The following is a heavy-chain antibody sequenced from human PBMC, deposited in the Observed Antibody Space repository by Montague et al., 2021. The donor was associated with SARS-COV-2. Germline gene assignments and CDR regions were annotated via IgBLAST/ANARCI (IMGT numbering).Heavy chain of an antibody. Sequence: SETLSLTCTVSGDSIDSGDWWSWVRQAPGRGLEFIGEIHHSGGTNYNPSLRSRVIMSVDKSKNQFSLKLSSVTAADTAVYYCARDRFHRKNYGGNPYYYYYGMDVWGQGTTVTVSS. CDR3: ARDRFHRKNYGGNPYYYYYGMDV. J-gene: IGHJ6*02. CDR1: GDSIDSGDW. D-gene: IGHD4-23*01. CDR2: IHHSGGT. V-gene: IGHV4-4*02.